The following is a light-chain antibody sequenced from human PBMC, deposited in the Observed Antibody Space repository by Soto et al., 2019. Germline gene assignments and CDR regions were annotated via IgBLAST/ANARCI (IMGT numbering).Light chain of an antibody. V-gene: IGKV3-20*01. CDR3: QQYGDSPMYT. CDR2: GAS. CDR1: QSVSSSH. Sequence: EIVLTQSPGTLSSSPGERATPSCRASQSVSSSHLAWYQQKPGQAPRLLIYGASSRATGIPDRFSGSGSGTDFTLTISRLEPEDFAVYFCQQYGDSPMYTFGQGTKLEI. J-gene: IGKJ2*01.